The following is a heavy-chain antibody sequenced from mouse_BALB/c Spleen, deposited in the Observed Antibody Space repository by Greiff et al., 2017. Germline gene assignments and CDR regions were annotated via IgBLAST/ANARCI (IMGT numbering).Heavy chain of an antibody. CDR3: ARRGRLRSFDY. V-gene: IGHV1-4*02. Sequence: VHLVESAAELARPGASVKMSCKASGYTFTSYTMHWVKQRPGQGLEWIGYINPSSGYTEYNQKFKDKTTLTADKSSSTAYMQLSSLTSEDSAVYYCARRGRLRSFDYWGQGTTLTVSS. D-gene: IGHD1-2*01. CDR1: GYTFTSYT. J-gene: IGHJ2*01. CDR2: INPSSGYT.